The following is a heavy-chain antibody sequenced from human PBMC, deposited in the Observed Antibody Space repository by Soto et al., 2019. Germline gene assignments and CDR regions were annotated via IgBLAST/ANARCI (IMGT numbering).Heavy chain of an antibody. CDR1: GFTVSSNY. CDR2: IYSGGST. Sequence: GGSLRLSCAASGFTVSSNYMSWVRQAPGKGLEWVSVIYSGGSTYYADSVKGRFTISRHNSKNTLYLQMNSLRAEDTAVYYCAREGGNSGYDWLSSSGNAFDIWGQGTMVTVSS. CDR3: AREGGNSGYDWLSSSGNAFDI. D-gene: IGHD5-12*01. V-gene: IGHV3-53*04. J-gene: IGHJ3*02.